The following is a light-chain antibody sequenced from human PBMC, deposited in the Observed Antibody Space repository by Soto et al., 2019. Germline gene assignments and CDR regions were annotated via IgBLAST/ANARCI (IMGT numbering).Light chain of an antibody. J-gene: IGLJ1*01. CDR1: SSDVGGYKH. CDR3: NSQRSSGTRV. V-gene: IGLV2-14*01. Sequence: QSALTQPASVSGSPGQSITISCTGTSSDVGGYKHVSWYQHQPGKAPKLMIYEVSNRPSGVSNRFSGSKSGYTASLTISGLQAEDEADYYCNSQRSSGTRVFGTGTKLTVL. CDR2: EVS.